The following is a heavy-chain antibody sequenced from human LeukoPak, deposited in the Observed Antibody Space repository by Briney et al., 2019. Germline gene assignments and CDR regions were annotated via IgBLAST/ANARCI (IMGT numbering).Heavy chain of an antibody. D-gene: IGHD2-21*01. Sequence: SETLSLTCTVSGGSISSSSYYWGWIRQPPGKGLEWIGSIYYSGSTYYNPSLKSRVTISVDTSKNQFSLKLSSVTAADTAVYYCARVAPMIGTFDYWGQGTLVTVSS. CDR1: GGSISSSSYY. V-gene: IGHV4-39*07. CDR3: ARVAPMIGTFDY. CDR2: IYYSGST. J-gene: IGHJ4*02.